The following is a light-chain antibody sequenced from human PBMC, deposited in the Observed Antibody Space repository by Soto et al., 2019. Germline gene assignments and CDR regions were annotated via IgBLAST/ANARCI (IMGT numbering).Light chain of an antibody. V-gene: IGLV1-47*01. CDR1: SSNIGSDF. J-gene: IGLJ1*01. CDR3: NSYADSNTYV. Sequence: QSVLTQPPSASATPGQRVTISCSGSSSNIGSDFVFWYQQLPGTAPKLLIYRNNQRPSGVPDRFSGSKSGTSASLAISGLRSEDEADYYCNSYADSNTYVFGTGTKVTVL. CDR2: RNN.